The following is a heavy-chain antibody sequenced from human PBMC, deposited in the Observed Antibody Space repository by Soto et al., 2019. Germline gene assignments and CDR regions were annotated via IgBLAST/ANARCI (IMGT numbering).Heavy chain of an antibody. CDR1: SYTFTRYG. J-gene: IGHJ3*02. CDR2: VSGHDGET. D-gene: IGHD3-10*02. CDR3: ARDWDYVDNDDVFDI. V-gene: IGHV1-18*04. Sequence: QVQLVQSGTEVKKPGASVKVSCKASSYTFTRYGISWVRQAHGQGLEWMGWVSGHDGETNYARNLRGRVTMTTDTSTSTAYMELRSLRSDDTALYYCARDWDYVDNDDVFDIWGQGTMVIVTS.